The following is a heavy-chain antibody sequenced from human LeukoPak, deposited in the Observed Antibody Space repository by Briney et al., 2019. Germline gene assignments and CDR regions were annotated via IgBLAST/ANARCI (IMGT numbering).Heavy chain of an antibody. CDR3: TPLGGAAGRVGY. V-gene: IGHV3-15*01. CDR1: GFTFSSYG. Sequence: PGGSLRLSCAASGFTFSSYGMHWVRQAPGKGLEWVGRIKSKTDGGTTDYAAPVKGRFTISRDDSKNTLYLQMNSLKTEDTAVYYCTPLGGAAGRVGYWGQGTLVTVSS. CDR2: IKSKTDGGTT. J-gene: IGHJ4*02. D-gene: IGHD6-13*01.